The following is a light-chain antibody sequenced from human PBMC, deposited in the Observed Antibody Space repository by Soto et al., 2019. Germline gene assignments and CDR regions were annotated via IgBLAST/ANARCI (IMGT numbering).Light chain of an antibody. CDR3: LQDYNFPYT. Sequence: AIQMTQSPSSLSASVGDRVTITCRASQGISNDLAWYQQKPGKDPKLLIYAASSLQSGVPPRFSGSGSGTDFTLTISSLQPEDFAAYFCLQDYNFPYTFGQGTKLEIK. CDR2: AAS. J-gene: IGKJ2*01. V-gene: IGKV1-6*01. CDR1: QGISND.